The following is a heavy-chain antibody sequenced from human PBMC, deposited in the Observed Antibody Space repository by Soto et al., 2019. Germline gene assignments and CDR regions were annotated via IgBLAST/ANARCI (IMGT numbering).Heavy chain of an antibody. V-gene: IGHV3-48*02. CDR1: GFTFGSYS. J-gene: IGHJ4*02. CDR3: ARFPNTYYYDSSGQSFDY. D-gene: IGHD3-22*01. CDR2: ISSSSSTI. Sequence: GGSLRLSCAASGFTFGSYSMNWVRQAPGKGLEWVSYISSSSSTIYYADSVKGRFTISRDNAKNSLYLQMNSLRDEDTAVYYCARFPNTYYYDSSGQSFDYWGQGTLVTVSS.